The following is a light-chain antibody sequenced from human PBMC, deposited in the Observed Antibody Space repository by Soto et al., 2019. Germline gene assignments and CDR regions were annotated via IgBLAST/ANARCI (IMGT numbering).Light chain of an antibody. J-gene: IGLJ2*01. CDR3: SSYTSRTTLV. CDR2: DVT. V-gene: IGLV2-14*03. CDR1: YSDIGYYNY. Sequence: QSVLTQPASVSGSPGQSIAISCTGTYSDIGYYNYVSWYQQHPGKVPKLLIYDVTNRPSGVSNRFSGSKSGNTASLTISGLRPEDEADYYCSSYTSRTTLVFGGGTKVTVL.